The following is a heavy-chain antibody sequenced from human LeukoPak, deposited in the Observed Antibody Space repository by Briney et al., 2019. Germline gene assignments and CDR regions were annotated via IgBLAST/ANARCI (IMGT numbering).Heavy chain of an antibody. CDR1: GFTFSSYS. CDR2: INWNGGST. Sequence: GGSLRLSCAASGFTFSSYSMIWVRQAPGKGLEWVSGINWNGGSTGYADSVKGRFTISRDNAKNSLYLQMNSLRAEDTALYYCARVRYYYDSSGSDYWGQGTLVTVSS. J-gene: IGHJ4*02. D-gene: IGHD3-22*01. CDR3: ARVRYYYDSSGSDY. V-gene: IGHV3-20*04.